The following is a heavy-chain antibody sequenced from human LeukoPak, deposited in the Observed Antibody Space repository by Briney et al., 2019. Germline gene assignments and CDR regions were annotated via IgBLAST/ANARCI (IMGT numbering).Heavy chain of an antibody. Sequence: SETLSLTCTVSGGSISSYYWTWIRQPAGKGLEWIGRIYASGSTNYNPSPKSRVTMSVDPSKNQFSLRLNSVAAADTAVYYCASPGYSSGWYAFDIWGQGTMVTVSS. CDR3: ASPGYSSGWYAFDI. CDR1: GGSISSYY. V-gene: IGHV4-4*07. J-gene: IGHJ3*02. D-gene: IGHD6-19*01. CDR2: IYASGST.